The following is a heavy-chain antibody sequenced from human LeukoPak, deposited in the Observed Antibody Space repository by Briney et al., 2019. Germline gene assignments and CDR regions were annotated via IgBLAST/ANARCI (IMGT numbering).Heavy chain of an antibody. CDR1: RSTFSDYY. CDR2: ISSSGSTI. D-gene: IGHD2-21*01. CDR3: ARAGHIVVVIATHPADY. V-gene: IGHV3-11*01. Sequence: GGSLRLSCAASRSTFSDYYMSWIRQAPGKGLEWVSYISSSGSTIYYADSVKGRFTISRDNAKNSLYLQMNSLRAEDTAVYYCARAGHIVVVIATHPADYWGQGTLVTVSS. J-gene: IGHJ4*02.